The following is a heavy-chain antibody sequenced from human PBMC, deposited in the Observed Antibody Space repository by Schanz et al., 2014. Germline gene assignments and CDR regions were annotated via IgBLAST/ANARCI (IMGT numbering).Heavy chain of an antibody. CDR3: AKGPYYYYYMDV. Sequence: VQLLESGGGLVQPGGSLRLSCAASGFPFSDYFMAWIRQPPGRGLEWVSYIGNGGVTIYYADSVKGRFTISGDSSKYTVYLQMNSLRADDTAVYYCAKGPYYYYYMDVWGNGTTVTVSS. CDR2: IGNGGVTI. J-gene: IGHJ6*03. V-gene: IGHV3-11*04. CDR1: GFPFSDYF.